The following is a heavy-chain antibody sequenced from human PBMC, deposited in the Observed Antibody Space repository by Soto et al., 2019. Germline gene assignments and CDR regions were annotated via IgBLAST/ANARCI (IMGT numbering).Heavy chain of an antibody. Sequence: PGGSLRLSCAASGFTFSSYAMSWVRQAPGKGLEWVSAISGSGGSTYYADSVKGRFTISRDNSKNTLYLQMNSLRAEDTALYYCAKNYGSGSYWGYYFDYWGQGTLVTVPQ. V-gene: IGHV3-23*01. CDR2: ISGSGGST. D-gene: IGHD3-10*01. J-gene: IGHJ4*02. CDR1: GFTFSSYA. CDR3: AKNYGSGSYWGYYFDY.